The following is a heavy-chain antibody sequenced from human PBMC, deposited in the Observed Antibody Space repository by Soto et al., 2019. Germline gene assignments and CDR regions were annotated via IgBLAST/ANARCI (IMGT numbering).Heavy chain of an antibody. Sequence: SVKVSCKASGGTFSSYAISWVRQAPGQGLEWMGGIIPIFGTANYAQKFQGRVTITADESTSTAYMELSSLRSEDTAVYYCVYYYDSSGYFFDYWGQGTLVTV. CDR3: VYYYDSSGYFFDY. CDR1: GGTFSSYA. V-gene: IGHV1-69*13. D-gene: IGHD3-22*01. CDR2: IIPIFGTA. J-gene: IGHJ4*02.